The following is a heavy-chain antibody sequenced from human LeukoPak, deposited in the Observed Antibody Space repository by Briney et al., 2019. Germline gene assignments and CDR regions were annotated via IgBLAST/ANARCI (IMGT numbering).Heavy chain of an antibody. Sequence: SETLSLTCTVSGGSISSYYWSWIRQPPGKGLEWIGYIYYSGSTNYNPSLKSRVTISVDTSKNQFSLKLSSVTAADTAVYYCARTYSYGTIDYWGQGTLVTVSS. CDR2: IYYSGST. D-gene: IGHD5-18*01. J-gene: IGHJ4*02. CDR3: ARTYSYGTIDY. CDR1: GGSISSYY. V-gene: IGHV4-59*01.